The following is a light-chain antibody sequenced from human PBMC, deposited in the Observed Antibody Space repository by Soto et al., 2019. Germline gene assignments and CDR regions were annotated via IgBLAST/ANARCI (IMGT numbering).Light chain of an antibody. V-gene: IGLV2-14*03. CDR2: DVS. CDR3: TSYTRRTPFYG. Sequence: QPALTHRASVSPSPGQSIAISCTGVRTDVADGYDYVSWYQQHPGQAPQLIIYDVSNRPSGVSDRFSGSKSGNTASLTISGLQAEDEAEYYCTSYTRRTPFYGFASGPKVTV. CDR1: RTDVADGYDY. J-gene: IGLJ1*01.